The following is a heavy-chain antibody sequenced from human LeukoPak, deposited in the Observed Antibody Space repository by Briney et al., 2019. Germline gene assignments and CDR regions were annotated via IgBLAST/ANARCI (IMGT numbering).Heavy chain of an antibody. CDR2: IKEDGSEK. CDR3: ARTIRGY. Sequence: GGSLRLSCAASGFTFSSYSMNWVRQAQGKGLEWVANIKEDGSEKHYVDSVKGRFTISRDNAKNSLYLQMNSLRAEDTAVYYCARTIRGYWGQGTLVTVSS. V-gene: IGHV3-7*01. D-gene: IGHD3-10*01. J-gene: IGHJ4*02. CDR1: GFTFSSYS.